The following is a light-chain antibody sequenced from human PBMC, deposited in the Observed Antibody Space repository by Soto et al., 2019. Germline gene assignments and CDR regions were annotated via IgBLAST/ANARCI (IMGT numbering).Light chain of an antibody. J-gene: IGLJ1*01. CDR2: EVS. CDR3: SSCGGSNNPYV. V-gene: IGLV2-8*01. CDR1: SSDVGSCKF. Sequence: QSALTQPPSASGSPGQLVTISCTGTSSDVGSCKFVSWYQQYPGKAPKLIIFEVSQRPSGVPERFSGFKSGNTASLTVSGLQAEDEADYYCSSCGGSNNPYVFGTGTKVTVL.